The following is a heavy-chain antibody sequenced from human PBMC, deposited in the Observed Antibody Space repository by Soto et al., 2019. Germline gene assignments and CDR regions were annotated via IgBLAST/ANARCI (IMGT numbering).Heavy chain of an antibody. CDR3: GKVLIPMVRGVVEGPGW. J-gene: IGHJ4*02. CDR2: ISSSSSTI. D-gene: IGHD3-10*01. CDR1: GFTSSSYS. V-gene: IGHV3-48*04. Sequence: PGGSLRLSCAASGFTSSSYSMNWVRQAPGKGLEWVSYISSSSSTIYYADSVKGRFTISRDDSKDTLYLQMNSLRTEDTAVYYCGKVLIPMVRGVVEGPGWWGQGTLVTVSS.